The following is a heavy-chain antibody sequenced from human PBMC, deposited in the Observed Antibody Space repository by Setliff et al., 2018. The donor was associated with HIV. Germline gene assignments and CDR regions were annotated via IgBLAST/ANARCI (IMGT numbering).Heavy chain of an antibody. CDR2: IDPSDSDT. Sequence: PGESLKISCKGSGYMFASCWINWVRQVPGKGLEWMARIDPSDSDTNFSPSFQGHVTISVDRSITTAYLQWSSLKATDTAMYFYARSGGPTYNYDSSGHYPDYWGQ. CDR3: ARSGGPTYNYDSSGHYPDY. J-gene: IGHJ4*02. V-gene: IGHV5-10-1*01. CDR1: GYMFASCW. D-gene: IGHD3-22*01.